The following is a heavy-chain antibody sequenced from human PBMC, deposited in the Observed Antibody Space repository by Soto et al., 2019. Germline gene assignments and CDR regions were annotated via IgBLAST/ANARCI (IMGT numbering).Heavy chain of an antibody. CDR2: IITVLGTT. V-gene: IGHV1-69*08. Sequence: QVQLVQSGAELKKTGSSVKVSCRASGDTFSSYAVNWVRQAPGRGLEWMGRIITVLGTTDYAQNFKGRLTITAEKSXXTXYXVLSSLRSEDTAVYYCARRRYCGYDCYHKHYYGMDVWGQGTTVTVAS. CDR3: ARRRYCGYDCYHKHYYGMDV. D-gene: IGHD2-21*01. J-gene: IGHJ6*02. CDR1: GDTFSSYA.